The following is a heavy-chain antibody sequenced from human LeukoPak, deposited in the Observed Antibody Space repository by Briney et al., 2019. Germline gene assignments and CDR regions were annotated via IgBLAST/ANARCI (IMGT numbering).Heavy chain of an antibody. CDR3: ARERTPAANASFDY. Sequence: PSETLSLTCALSGGSISIGVYSCSWIRQPPGRGLGLNGYIYHSGRTSYNPSLRSQVTISLDRSKNQSSLKLSSVTAADTAVYYCARERTPAANASFDYWGQGTLVTVSS. CDR1: GGSISIGVYS. CDR2: IYHSGRT. V-gene: IGHV4-30-2*01. D-gene: IGHD2-2*01. J-gene: IGHJ4*02.